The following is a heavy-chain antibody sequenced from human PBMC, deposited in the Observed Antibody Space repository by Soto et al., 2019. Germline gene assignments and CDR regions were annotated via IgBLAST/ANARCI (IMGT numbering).Heavy chain of an antibody. V-gene: IGHV1-69*12. CDR1: GGTFSSYA. J-gene: IGHJ1*01. D-gene: IGHD3-10*01. Sequence: QVQLVQSGAEVKKPGSSVKVSCKASGGTFSSYAISWVRQAPGQGLEWMGGIIPIFGTANYAQKFQGRVTMTADESTSTAYMELSSLRSEDTAVYYCAREVYGSGSYYTPRYFQHWGQGTLVTVSS. CDR2: IIPIFGTA. CDR3: AREVYGSGSYYTPRYFQH.